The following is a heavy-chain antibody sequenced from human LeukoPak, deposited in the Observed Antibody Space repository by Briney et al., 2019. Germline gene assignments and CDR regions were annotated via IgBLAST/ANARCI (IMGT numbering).Heavy chain of an antibody. J-gene: IGHJ6*02. CDR1: GVSISSYY. CDR2: IYYSGST. V-gene: IGHV4-59*01. CDR3: ARDTTRYGMDV. D-gene: IGHD1-1*01. Sequence: SETLSLTCTVSGVSISSYYWSWIRQPPGKGLEWIGYIYYSGSTNYNPSLKSRVTISVDTSKNQFSLKLSSVTAADTAVYYCARDTTRYGMDVWGQGTTVTVSS.